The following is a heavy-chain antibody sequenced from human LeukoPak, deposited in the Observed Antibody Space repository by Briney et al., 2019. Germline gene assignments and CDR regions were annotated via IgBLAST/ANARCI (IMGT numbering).Heavy chain of an antibody. J-gene: IGHJ6*03. CDR1: GFTFSSYS. CDR3: ARDRVVRGPIYYMDV. V-gene: IGHV3-48*01. Sequence: GGSLRLSCAASGFTFSSYSMNWVRQAPGKGLEWVSYISSSSSTIYYADSVKGRFTISRDNAKNSLYLQMNSLRAEDTAVYYCARDRVVRGPIYYMDVSGKGTTVTVSS. D-gene: IGHD3-10*01. CDR2: ISSSSSTI.